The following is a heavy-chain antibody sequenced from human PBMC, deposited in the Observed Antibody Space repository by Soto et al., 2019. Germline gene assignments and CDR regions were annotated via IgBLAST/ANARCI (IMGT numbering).Heavy chain of an antibody. CDR3: VRSRFSATWSKFDY. CDR2: ISSKMTT. J-gene: IGHJ4*02. Sequence: TLSLTCDVSGVGISSDAYHWSWIRQHPGKGLEWIGFISSKMTTYYNPSLKGRVTMSADTSRKQFSLRLTSVTAADTAVYYCVRSRFSATWSKFDYWGQGTLFTVS. D-gene: IGHD2-8*02. CDR1: GVGISSDAYH. V-gene: IGHV4-31*11.